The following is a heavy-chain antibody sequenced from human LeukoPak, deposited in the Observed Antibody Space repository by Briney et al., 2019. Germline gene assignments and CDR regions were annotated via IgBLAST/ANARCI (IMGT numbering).Heavy chain of an antibody. CDR3: ARDMGGGWYYYYYGMDV. J-gene: IGHJ6*02. CDR1: GFSFNTYA. V-gene: IGHV3-48*01. D-gene: IGHD6-19*01. CDR2: ISSSSTI. Sequence: PGGSLRLSCAASGFSFNTYAMSWVRQAPGKGLEWVSYISSSSTIYYADSVKGRFTISRDNAKNSLYLQMNSLRAEDTAVYYCARDMGGGWYYYYYGMDVWGQGTTVTVSS.